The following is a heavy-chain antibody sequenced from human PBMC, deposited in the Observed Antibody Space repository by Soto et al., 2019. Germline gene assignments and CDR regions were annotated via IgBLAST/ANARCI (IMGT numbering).Heavy chain of an antibody. CDR3: ARALKSGSDY. Sequence: ASETLSLTCAVYVGSFSGYYWSFIRQPPGKGLEWIGEINHSGSTNYNPSLKSRVTISVDTSKNQFSLKLSSVTAADTAVYYCARALKSGSDYWGQGTLVTVYS. CDR2: INHSGST. D-gene: IGHD6-25*01. J-gene: IGHJ4*02. V-gene: IGHV4-34*01. CDR1: VGSFSGYY.